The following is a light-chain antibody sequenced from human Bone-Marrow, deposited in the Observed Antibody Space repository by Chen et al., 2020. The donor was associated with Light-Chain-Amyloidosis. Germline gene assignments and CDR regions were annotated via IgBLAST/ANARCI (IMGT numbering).Light chain of an antibody. CDR2: DDS. CDR1: NIGSTI. J-gene: IGLJ3*02. Sequence: SAVLTQPSSLSVAPVQPATIAWGGNNIGSTIVHLYQQTPGQAPLLVVYDDSDRPSGIPERLSGSNSGNTATLTISRVEAGDEADYYCQVWDRSSDRPVFGGGTKLTVL. CDR3: QVWDRSSDRPV. V-gene: IGLV3-21*02.